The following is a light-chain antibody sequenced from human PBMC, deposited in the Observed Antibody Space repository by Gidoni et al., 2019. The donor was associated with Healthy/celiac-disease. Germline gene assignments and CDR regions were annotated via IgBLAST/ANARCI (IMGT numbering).Light chain of an antibody. V-gene: IGKV3-20*01. CDR2: GAS. J-gene: IGKJ4*01. Sequence: EIVLTQSPDTLSLSPGERATLSWRASQSVKSNYLAWYQQKPGQAPRLLISGASIRATGIPDFTLTISRLEPEDFAVYYCQQYTNSLTFGGGTKVEIK. CDR1: QSVKSNY. CDR3: QQYTNSLT.